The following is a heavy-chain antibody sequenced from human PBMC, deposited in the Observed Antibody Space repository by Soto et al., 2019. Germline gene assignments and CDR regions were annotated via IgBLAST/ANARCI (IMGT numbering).Heavy chain of an antibody. J-gene: IGHJ6*02. Sequence: ASVKVSCKASGGTFSSYAISWVRQAPGQGLEWMGGIIPIFGTANYAQKFQGRVTITADKSTSTAYMELSSLRSEDTAVYYCARDYDFWSGYYRGSYYYGMDVWGQGTTVTVSS. V-gene: IGHV1-69*06. CDR3: ARDYDFWSGYYRGSYYYGMDV. CDR2: IIPIFGTA. D-gene: IGHD3-3*01. CDR1: GGTFSSYA.